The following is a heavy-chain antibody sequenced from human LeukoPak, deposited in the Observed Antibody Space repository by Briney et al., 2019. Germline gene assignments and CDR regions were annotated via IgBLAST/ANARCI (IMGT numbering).Heavy chain of an antibody. V-gene: IGHV4-38-2*02. D-gene: IGHD1-26*01. J-gene: IGHJ4*02. Sequence: PSETLSLTCTVSGYSISSGYYWGWIRQLPGKGLEWIGSIYHSGSTYYNPSLNSRVTISVDTSKNQFSLKLSSVTAADTAVYYCAIPSIVGASYYFDYWGQGTLVTVSS. CDR1: GYSISSGYY. CDR3: AIPSIVGASYYFDY. CDR2: IYHSGST.